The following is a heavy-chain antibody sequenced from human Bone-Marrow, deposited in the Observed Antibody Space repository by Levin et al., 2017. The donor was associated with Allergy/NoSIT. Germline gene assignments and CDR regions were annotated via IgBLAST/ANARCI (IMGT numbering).Heavy chain of an antibody. Sequence: KAGGSLRLSCAASGLSFRTVWMSWVRQSPGRGLEWVARIKSKNFGGTTDYAAPVKGRFTVSRDDSKNTLYLQMNGLKVEDTAVYFCATDVDRYNDGDFDYWGQGTLVTVSS. CDR1: GLSFRTVW. D-gene: IGHD5-18*01. CDR3: ATDVDRYNDGDFDY. V-gene: IGHV3-15*01. J-gene: IGHJ4*02. CDR2: IKSKNFGGTT.